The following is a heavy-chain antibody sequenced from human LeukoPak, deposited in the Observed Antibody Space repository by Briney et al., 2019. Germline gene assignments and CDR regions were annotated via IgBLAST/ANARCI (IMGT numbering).Heavy chain of an antibody. CDR1: GYTFTSYA. V-gene: IGHV1-3*01. CDR3: ARETDYDLYYFDY. D-gene: IGHD4-17*01. J-gene: IGHJ4*02. CDR2: INAGNGNT. Sequence: GASVKVSCKASGYTFTSYAMHWVRQAPGQRLEWMGWINAGNGNTKYSQKFQGRVTITRDTSASTAYMELSSLRSEDTAVYYCARETDYDLYYFDYWGQGTLVTVSS.